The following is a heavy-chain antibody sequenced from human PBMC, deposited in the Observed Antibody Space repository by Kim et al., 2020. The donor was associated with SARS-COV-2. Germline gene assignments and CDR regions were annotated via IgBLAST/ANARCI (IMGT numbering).Heavy chain of an antibody. CDR3: ARVYYDIRGWTYHDAFDI. CDR2: INPNSGGT. V-gene: IGHV1-2*02. J-gene: IGHJ3*02. D-gene: IGHD3-9*01. CDR1: GYTFTGYY. Sequence: ASVKVSCKASGYTFTGYYMHWVRQAPGQGLEWMGWINPNSGGTNYAQRFQGRVTMTRDTSISTAYMELSRLRSDDTAVYYCARVYYDIRGWTYHDAFDIWGQGTMVTVAS.